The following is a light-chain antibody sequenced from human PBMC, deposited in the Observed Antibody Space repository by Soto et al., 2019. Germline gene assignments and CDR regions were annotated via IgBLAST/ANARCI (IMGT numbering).Light chain of an antibody. CDR1: QSVSSNY. J-gene: IGKJ3*01. CDR2: GAS. V-gene: IGKV3-20*01. Sequence: IVLTQSPGTLSLSPGERATLSCRAGQSVSSNYLAWYQQKPGQAPRLLIYGASTRATGIPDRFSGSGSGTDFTLTISRLEPEDFAVYYCQQYGTAFGPGTKVDVK. CDR3: QQYGTA.